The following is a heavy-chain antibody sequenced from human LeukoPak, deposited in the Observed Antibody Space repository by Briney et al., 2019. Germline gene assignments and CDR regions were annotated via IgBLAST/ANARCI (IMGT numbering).Heavy chain of an antibody. Sequence: SETLSLTCTVSGGSISSGDYYWSWIRQPPGKGLEWIEYISNSGGTYYNPPLKSRVTISLDTSRNQFSLRLSSVTAADTAVYYCARVGLVGPYDSSGYYGDYWGQGTLVTVSS. CDR3: ARVGLVGPYDSSGYYGDY. J-gene: IGHJ4*02. CDR2: ISNSGGT. D-gene: IGHD3-22*01. CDR1: GGSISSGDYY. V-gene: IGHV4-30-4*01.